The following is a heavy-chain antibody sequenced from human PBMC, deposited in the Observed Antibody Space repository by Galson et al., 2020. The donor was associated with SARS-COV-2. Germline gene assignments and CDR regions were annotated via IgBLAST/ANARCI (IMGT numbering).Heavy chain of an antibody. D-gene: IGHD3-3*01. V-gene: IGHV3-23*01. Sequence: GGSLRLSCAASGFTFSSHVMTWVRQAPGKGLEWVSGIGGSGAGTYYADSVKGRFTIYRDNSKNMLYLQMNSLRAEDSALYYCAKDSRLYGVNAGGAFDIWGQGTMVTVSS. CDR2: IGGSGAGT. CDR3: AKDSRLYGVNAGGAFDI. CDR1: GFTFSSHV. J-gene: IGHJ3*02.